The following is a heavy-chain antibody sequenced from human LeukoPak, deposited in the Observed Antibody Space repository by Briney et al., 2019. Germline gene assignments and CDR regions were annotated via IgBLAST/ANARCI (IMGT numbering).Heavy chain of an antibody. CDR2: IYHSGST. CDR3: ARGHGSGTYSYAFEI. J-gene: IGHJ3*02. D-gene: IGHD3-10*01. V-gene: IGHV4-38-2*02. Sequence: SETLSLTCSVSGHSISSGYYWAWIRRPPGKGLEWIGSIYHSGSTYYNPSLKSRVTISVDTSKNQFSLKLSSVTAADTAVYYCARGHGSGTYSYAFEIWGQGTMVTVSS. CDR1: GHSISSGYY.